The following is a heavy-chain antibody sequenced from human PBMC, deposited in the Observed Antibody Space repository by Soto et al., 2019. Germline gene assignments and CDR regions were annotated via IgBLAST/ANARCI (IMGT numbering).Heavy chain of an antibody. Sequence: PGGSLRLSCAASGFTFSSYAMSWVRQAPGKGLEWVSAISGSGGSTYYADSVKGRFTISRDNSKNTLYLQMNSLRAEDTAVYYCAKALPSVVAVAGIQDDRGLRDYWGQGTLV. J-gene: IGHJ4*02. CDR2: ISGSGGST. V-gene: IGHV3-23*01. CDR3: AKALPSVVAVAGIQDDRGLRDY. D-gene: IGHD6-19*01. CDR1: GFTFSSYA.